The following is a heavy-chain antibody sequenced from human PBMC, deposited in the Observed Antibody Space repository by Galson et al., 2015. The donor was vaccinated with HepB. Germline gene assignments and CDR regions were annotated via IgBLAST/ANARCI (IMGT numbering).Heavy chain of an antibody. Sequence: SVKVSCKASGYTFTSYAMHWVRQAPGQRLEWMGWINAGNGNTKYSQKFQGRVTITRDTSASTAYMELSSLRSEDTAVYYRARGDMTTVGPFDYWGQGTLVTVSS. J-gene: IGHJ4*02. D-gene: IGHD4-23*01. V-gene: IGHV1-3*01. CDR1: GYTFTSYA. CDR3: ARGDMTTVGPFDY. CDR2: INAGNGNT.